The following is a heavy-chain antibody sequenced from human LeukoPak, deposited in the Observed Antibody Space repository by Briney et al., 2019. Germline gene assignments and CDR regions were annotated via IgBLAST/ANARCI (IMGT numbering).Heavy chain of an antibody. J-gene: IGHJ5*02. CDR3: ARDGEMATITSWFDP. CDR1: GFTFSDYY. D-gene: IGHD5-24*01. CDR2: ISSTGSTI. V-gene: IGHV3-11*01. Sequence: SGGSPRLSCAASGFTFSDYYMSWIRQAPGKGPEWVSYISSTGSTIYHADSVKGRFTISRDNAKNSLYLHMNSLRAEDTAVYYCARDGEMATITSWFDPWGQGTLVTVSS.